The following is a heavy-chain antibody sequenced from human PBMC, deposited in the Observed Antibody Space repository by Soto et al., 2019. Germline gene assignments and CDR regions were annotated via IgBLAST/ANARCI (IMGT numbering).Heavy chain of an antibody. D-gene: IGHD4-17*01. Sequence: GGSLRLSCAASGFTFSAYSMHWVRQAPGKGLEWVAVMWGDGSDQYYGDSVKGRFTISRDNSKNTLYLQMSSLRADDTAFYYCVSDFGDYKFESWGQGTPVTVSS. V-gene: IGHV3-33*01. J-gene: IGHJ4*02. CDR1: GFTFSAYS. CDR3: VSDFGDYKFES. CDR2: MWGDGSDQ.